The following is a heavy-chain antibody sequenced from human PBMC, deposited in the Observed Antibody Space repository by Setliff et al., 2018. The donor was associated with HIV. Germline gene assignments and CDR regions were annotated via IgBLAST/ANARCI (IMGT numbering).Heavy chain of an antibody. J-gene: IGHJ4*02. V-gene: IGHV4-4*02. D-gene: IGHD2-8*01. CDR1: GGSISSSNW. CDR3: STVVTLAYCHDGLCPAFDS. Sequence: SETLSLTCAVSGGSISSSNWWSWVRQPPGKGLEWIGSIYYSGSTYYNPSLKSRVTISVDTSKNQFSLKLGSVTAADTAVYFCSTVVTLAYCHDGLCPAFDSWGQGALVTVSS. CDR2: IYYSGST.